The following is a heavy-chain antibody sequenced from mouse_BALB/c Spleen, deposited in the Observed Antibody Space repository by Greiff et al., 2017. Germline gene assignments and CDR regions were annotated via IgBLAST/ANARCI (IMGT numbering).Heavy chain of an antibody. CDR3: ARVGLLRAMDY. J-gene: IGHJ4*01. D-gene: IGHD2-3*01. V-gene: IGHV1-14*01. Sequence: LVESGPELVKPGASVKMSCKASGYTFTSYVMHWVKQKPGQGLEWIGYINPYNDGTKYNEKFKGKATLTSDKSSSTAYMELSSLTSEDSAVYYCARVGLLRAMDYWGQGTSVTVSS. CDR2: INPYNDGT. CDR1: GYTFTSYV.